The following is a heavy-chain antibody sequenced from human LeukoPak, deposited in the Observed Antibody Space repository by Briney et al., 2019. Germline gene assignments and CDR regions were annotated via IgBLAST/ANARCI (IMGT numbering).Heavy chain of an antibody. V-gene: IGHV3-74*01. CDR3: AVPATTETTDYFDY. J-gene: IGHJ4*02. D-gene: IGHD4-17*01. CDR2: INSDGSTT. CDR1: GFTFSSYW. Sequence: GGSLRLSCAASGFTFSSYWMHWVRQAPGKGLVWVSHINSDGSTTTYADSVKGRFTISRDNAKNTLYLQMNSLRAEDTAVYYCAVPATTETTDYFDYRGQGILVTVSS.